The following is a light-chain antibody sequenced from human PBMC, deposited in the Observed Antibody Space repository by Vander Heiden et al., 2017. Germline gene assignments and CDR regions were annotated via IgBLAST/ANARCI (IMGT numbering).Light chain of an antibody. CDR2: DVS. J-gene: IGLJ2*01. Sequence: QPALTQPRPVPGSPGPSVTISCTGTSSDVGGYKYVSWYQQHPGKAPKLMSYDVSKRPSGVPDRFSGSKSGNTASLTISGLQAEDEADYYCCSYAGSYTRVFGGGTKLTVL. CDR3: CSYAGSYTRV. CDR1: SSDVGGYKY. V-gene: IGLV2-11*01.